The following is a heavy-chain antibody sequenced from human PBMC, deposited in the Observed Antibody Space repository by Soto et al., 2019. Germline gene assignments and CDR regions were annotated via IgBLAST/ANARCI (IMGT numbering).Heavy chain of an antibody. Sequence: GESLKISCKGSGYSFTSYWIGWVRHMPGKGLEWMGIIYPGDSDTRYSPSFQGQVTISADKSISTAYLQWSSLKASDTAMYYCARRIGSSWYGMDVWGQGTTVTVSS. V-gene: IGHV5-51*01. CDR3: ARRIGSSWYGMDV. D-gene: IGHD6-13*01. CDR1: GYSFTSYW. J-gene: IGHJ6*02. CDR2: IYPGDSDT.